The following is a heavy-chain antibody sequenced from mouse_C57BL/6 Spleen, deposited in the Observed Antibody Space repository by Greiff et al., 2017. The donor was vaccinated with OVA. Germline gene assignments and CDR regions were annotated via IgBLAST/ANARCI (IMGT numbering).Heavy chain of an antibody. J-gene: IGHJ1*03. Sequence: EVQLQESGPELVKPGASVKIPCKASGYTFTDYNMDWVKQSHGKSLEWIGDINPNNGGTIYNQKFKGKATLTVDKSSSTAYMELRSLTSEDTAVYYCARDPTTVVARWYFDVWGTGTTVTVSS. CDR1: GYTFTDYN. V-gene: IGHV1-18*01. CDR2: INPNNGGT. CDR3: ARDPTTVVARWYFDV. D-gene: IGHD1-1*01.